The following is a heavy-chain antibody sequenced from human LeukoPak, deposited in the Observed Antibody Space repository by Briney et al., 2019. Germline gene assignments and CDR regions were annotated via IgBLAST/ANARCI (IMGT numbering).Heavy chain of an antibody. J-gene: IGHJ5*02. D-gene: IGHD6-6*01. Sequence: PSETLSLTCTVSGGSISNYYWTWIRQPPGKGLEWIGHIYYIGSTNYNPSLKSRVTISLDTSKKQFSLKLSSVTAADTAVYYCARWEYASSWFAPWGQGTLVTVSS. V-gene: IGHV4-59*08. CDR3: ARWEYASSWFAP. CDR1: GGSISNYY. CDR2: IYYIGST.